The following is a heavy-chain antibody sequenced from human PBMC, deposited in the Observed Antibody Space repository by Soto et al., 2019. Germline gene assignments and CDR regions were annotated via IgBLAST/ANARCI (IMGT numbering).Heavy chain of an antibody. D-gene: IGHD4-4*01. J-gene: IGHJ6*02. CDR1: GYTFTSYG. CDR2: ISAYNGNT. V-gene: IGHV1-18*01. Sequence: GASVKVSCKASGYTFTSYGIRWVRRAPGQGLEWMGWISAYNGNTNYAQKLQGRVTMTTDTSTSTAYMELRSLRSDDTAVYYCARDGTVPAYYYYYGMDVWGQGTTVTVSS. CDR3: ARDGTVPAYYYYYGMDV.